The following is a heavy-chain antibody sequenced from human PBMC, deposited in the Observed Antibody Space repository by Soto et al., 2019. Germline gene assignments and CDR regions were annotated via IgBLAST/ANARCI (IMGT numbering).Heavy chain of an antibody. CDR3: AKWVEHQLLRGAFDC. CDR1: GFTVSSIY. Sequence: GGSLRLSCAASGFTVSSIYMSWVRQAPGKGLEWVSAISDNGERTHYADSVKGRFSISRDNSKNTLDLQMNSLRVEDTAVYFCAKWVEHQLLRGAFDCWGLGILVTVSS. V-gene: IGHV3-23*01. D-gene: IGHD6-13*01. CDR2: ISDNGERT. J-gene: IGHJ4*02.